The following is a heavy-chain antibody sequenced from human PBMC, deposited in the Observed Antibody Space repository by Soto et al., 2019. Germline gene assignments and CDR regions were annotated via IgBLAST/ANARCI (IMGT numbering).Heavy chain of an antibody. Sequence: SETLSLTCTVSGGSVSSGDSYWSWIRQPPGKGLEWIAYIYDNGKTYRNPSLESRVTVSVDTARNQFSLRLKSVTAADTAVYFCAGREESSLWLAFDYWGRGTLVTVSS. CDR2: IYDNGKT. V-gene: IGHV4-30-4*01. CDR3: AGREESSLWLAFDY. J-gene: IGHJ4*02. CDR1: GGSVSSGDSY. D-gene: IGHD6-19*01.